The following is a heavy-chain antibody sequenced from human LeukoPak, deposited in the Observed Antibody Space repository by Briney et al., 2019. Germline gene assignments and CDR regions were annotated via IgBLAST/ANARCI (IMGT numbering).Heavy chain of an antibody. CDR2: IYSGGST. CDR1: GFTFSSYA. V-gene: IGHV3-66*01. CDR3: ARELGSSWSH. Sequence: GGSLRLSCAASGFTFSSYAMSWVRQAPGKGLEWVSVIYSGGSTYYADSVKGRFTISRDNSKNTLYLQMNSLRAEDTAVYYCARELGSSWSHWGQGTLVTVSS. J-gene: IGHJ4*02. D-gene: IGHD6-13*01.